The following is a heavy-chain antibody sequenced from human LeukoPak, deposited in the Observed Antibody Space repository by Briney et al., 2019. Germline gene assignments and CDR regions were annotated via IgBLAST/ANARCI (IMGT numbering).Heavy chain of an antibody. V-gene: IGHV4-34*01. CDR2: INHSGST. D-gene: IGHD3-22*01. CDR3: ARGRQTYYYDSSGNGPFDY. J-gene: IGHJ4*02. Sequence: LETLSLTCAVYGGSFSGYYWSWIRQPPGKGPEWIGEINHSGSTNYNPSLKSRVTISVDTSKNQFSLKLSSVTAAGTAVYYCARGRQTYYYDSSGNGPFDYWGQGTLVTVSS. CDR1: GGSFSGYY.